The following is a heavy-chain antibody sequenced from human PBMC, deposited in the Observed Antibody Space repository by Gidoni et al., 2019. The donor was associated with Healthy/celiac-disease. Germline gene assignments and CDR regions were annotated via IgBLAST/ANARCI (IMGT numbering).Heavy chain of an antibody. Sequence: EVQLLESGGGLVQPGGSLRLSCAASGFTFSSYAMSWVRQAPGKGLEWVSAIRGSGGSTYYADSVKGRFTISRDNSKNTLYLQMNSLRAEDTAVYYCAKEAENYYGSGSYIDYWGQGTLVTVSS. CDR3: AKEAENYYGSGSYIDY. D-gene: IGHD3-10*01. CDR1: GFTFSSYA. V-gene: IGHV3-23*01. J-gene: IGHJ4*02. CDR2: IRGSGGST.